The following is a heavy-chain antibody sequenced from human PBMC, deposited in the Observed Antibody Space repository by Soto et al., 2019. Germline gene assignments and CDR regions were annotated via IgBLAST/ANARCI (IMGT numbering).Heavy chain of an antibody. CDR3: AKEFGGDCYLCAFDI. CDR1: GFTFSSYA. J-gene: IGHJ3*02. V-gene: IGHV3-23*01. CDR2: ISGSGGST. Sequence: GGSLRLSCAASGFTFSSYAMSWVRQAPGKGLEWVSAISGSGGSTYYADAVKGRFTIARDNSKNTLYLQRNSLRAEDTAVYYCAKEFGGDCYLCAFDIWGQGTMVTVSS. D-gene: IGHD2-21*02.